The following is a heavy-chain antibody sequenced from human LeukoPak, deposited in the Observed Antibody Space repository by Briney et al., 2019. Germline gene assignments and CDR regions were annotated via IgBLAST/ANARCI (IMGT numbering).Heavy chain of an antibody. Sequence: GGSLRLSCAASGFTFTTYWMHWVRQAPGKGLVWVSHINSDGSITSYADSAKGRFTISRDNAKNTLYLQMNSLRAEDTAVYYCARDAVDTANAVWGQGTTVTVSS. CDR3: ARDAVDTANAV. J-gene: IGHJ6*02. CDR1: GFTFTTYW. V-gene: IGHV3-74*01. D-gene: IGHD5-18*01. CDR2: INSDGSIT.